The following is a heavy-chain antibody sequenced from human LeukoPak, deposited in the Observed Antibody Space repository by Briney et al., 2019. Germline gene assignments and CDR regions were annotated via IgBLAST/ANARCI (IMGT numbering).Heavy chain of an antibody. V-gene: IGHV3-30-3*01. CDR1: GFIFSSYA. Sequence: GRSLRLSCAASGFIFSSYAMHWVRQAPGKGLEWVACISHDGSNKYYAHSVKGRCTISRDNSKNTLYLLMNSLSAEDTAVYYCARDRHDFWSGYYTGMDWFDPWGQGPLVTVSS. D-gene: IGHD3-3*01. CDR2: ISHDGSNK. J-gene: IGHJ5*02. CDR3: ARDRHDFWSGYYTGMDWFDP.